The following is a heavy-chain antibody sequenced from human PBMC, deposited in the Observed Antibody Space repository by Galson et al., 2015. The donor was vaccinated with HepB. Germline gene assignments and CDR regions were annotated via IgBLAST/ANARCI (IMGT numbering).Heavy chain of an antibody. J-gene: IGHJ4*02. CDR2: IYPGDSDT. Sequence: QSGAEVKKPGESLRISCKTSGYIFTSYWIGWVRQMPGKGLEWMGIIYPGDSDTRYGPSFRGQVTISADQSIDTAYLQWSSLKASDTAMYYCARVSGGYLPRYYWGQGTLVTVSS. CDR1: GYIFTSYW. V-gene: IGHV5-51*01. D-gene: IGHD5-12*01. CDR3: ARVSGGYLPRYY.